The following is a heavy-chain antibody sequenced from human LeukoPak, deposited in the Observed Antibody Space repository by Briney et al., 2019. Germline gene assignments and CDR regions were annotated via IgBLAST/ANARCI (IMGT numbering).Heavy chain of an antibody. V-gene: IGHV4-30-4*08. CDR1: GGSISSGDYY. CDR2: IYYSGST. J-gene: IGHJ4*02. CDR3: ASRNLGSYSQLDY. D-gene: IGHD3-10*01. Sequence: SQTLSLTCTVSGGSISSGDYYWSWIRQPPGKGLEWIGYIYYSGSTYYNPSLKSRVTISVDTSKNQFSLKLSSVTAADTAVYYCASRNLGSYSQLDYWGQGTLVTVSS.